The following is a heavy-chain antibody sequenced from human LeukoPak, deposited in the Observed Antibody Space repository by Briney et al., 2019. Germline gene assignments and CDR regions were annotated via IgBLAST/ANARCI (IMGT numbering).Heavy chain of an antibody. J-gene: IGHJ6*03. CDR1: GGSISSRSYY. D-gene: IGHD3-10*01. Sequence: KASETLSLTCSVSGGSISSRSYYWGWIRHPPGKGLEWIGSISYSASTYYNPSLKSRVTISVDTSKNQFSLKLSSVTAADTAVYYCARAPILLWFGELLPSSYYYYYMDVWGKGTTVTVSS. V-gene: IGHV4-39*07. CDR3: ARAPILLWFGELLPSSYYYYYMDV. CDR2: ISYSAST.